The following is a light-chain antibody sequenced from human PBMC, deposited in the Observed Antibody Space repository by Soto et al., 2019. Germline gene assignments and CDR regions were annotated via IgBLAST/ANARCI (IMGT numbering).Light chain of an antibody. V-gene: IGKV3-20*01. CDR1: QSVSSTH. CDR3: QQYGSSPPIT. Sequence: EIVLTQSPSTLSFSPGERATLSCRASQSVSSTHLAWYQQKPGQAPRLLISGASSRATRIPDRFSGSGSGTDFTLTISRLEPEDFAVYYCQQYGSSPPITFGQGTRLEIK. J-gene: IGKJ5*01. CDR2: GAS.